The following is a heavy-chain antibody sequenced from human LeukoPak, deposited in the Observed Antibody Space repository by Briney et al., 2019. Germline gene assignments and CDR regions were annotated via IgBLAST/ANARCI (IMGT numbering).Heavy chain of an antibody. D-gene: IGHD3-22*01. CDR3: ARALSQYYYDSSSAY. J-gene: IGHJ4*02. V-gene: IGHV3-48*02. CDR2: ISSSSNTI. Sequence: RQAPXXXLXWVSHISSSSNTIYYADSVKGRFTISRDNAKNSLFLQMNSLRDEDTAVYYCARALSQYYYDSSSAYWGQGTLVTVSS.